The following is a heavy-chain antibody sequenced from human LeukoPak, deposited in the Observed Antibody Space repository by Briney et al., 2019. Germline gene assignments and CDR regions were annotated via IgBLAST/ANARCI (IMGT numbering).Heavy chain of an antibody. D-gene: IGHD2-15*01. CDR1: GGSISTSNYY. V-gene: IGHV4-39*07. CDR3: ARDEVVATTHAFDI. J-gene: IGHJ3*02. Sequence: PSETLSLTCTVSGGSISTSNYYWGWIRQPPGKGLEWIGNIFYSGSTYYSPSVKSRVTISLDTSRNQFSLKLNSVTAADTAVYYCARDEVVATTHAFDIWGQGTMVTVSS. CDR2: IFYSGST.